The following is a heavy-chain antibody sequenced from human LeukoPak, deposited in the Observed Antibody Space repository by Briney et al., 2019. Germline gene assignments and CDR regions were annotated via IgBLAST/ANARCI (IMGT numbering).Heavy chain of an antibody. J-gene: IGHJ6*03. CDR3: ARCLNTYYYDSSGYSPEHYYMDV. Sequence: SETLSLTCTVSGGSIDDYFWSWIRQPARKGLEWIGRVSSSGSTNSNPSLNRRITMSVDTSKTQISLKLSYVTAADTAVYYCARCLNTYYYDSSGYSPEHYYMDVWGTGTTVTVSS. V-gene: IGHV4-4*07. D-gene: IGHD3-22*01. CDR1: GGSIDDYF. CDR2: VSSSGST.